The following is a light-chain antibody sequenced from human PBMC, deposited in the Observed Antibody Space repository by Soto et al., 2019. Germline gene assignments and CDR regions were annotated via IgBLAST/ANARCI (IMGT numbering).Light chain of an antibody. CDR3: AAWDDSLSGSV. V-gene: IGLV1-47*01. Sequence: QPVLTQPPSASGTPGQRVTISCSGSSSNIGSNYVYWYQQLPGTAPKLLIYRNNQRPSGVPDRFSGSKSGTSASLAISGLRSEDEAGYYCAAWDDSLSGSVFGGGTKLTVL. CDR2: RNN. J-gene: IGLJ2*01. CDR1: SSNIGSNY.